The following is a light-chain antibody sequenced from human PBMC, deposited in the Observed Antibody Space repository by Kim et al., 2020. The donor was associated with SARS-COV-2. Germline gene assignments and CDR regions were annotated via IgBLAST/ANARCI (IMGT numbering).Light chain of an antibody. V-gene: IGKV3-20*01. Sequence: PEKKAAFSCMARHSVSTAYLVCYQQKVGQAPRLLLYTTSSRANGVPDRFSGTGSETDFSLTISGLGPEDFAVYYCQRCQTTPLTFAGGTKLEI. CDR3: QRCQTTPLT. J-gene: IGKJ4*01. CDR2: TTS. CDR1: HSVSTAY.